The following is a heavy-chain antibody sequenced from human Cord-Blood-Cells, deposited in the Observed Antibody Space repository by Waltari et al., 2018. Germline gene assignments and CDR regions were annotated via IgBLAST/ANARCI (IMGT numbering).Heavy chain of an antibody. V-gene: IGHV4-34*01. Sequence: QVQLPQGGAGLLKPSAPLYLTRAVSGGSFSGYYWSWIRQPPGKGLEWIGEINHSGSTNYNPSLKSRVTISVDTSKNQFSLKLSSVTAADTAVYYCARGPLIAAAGSYAFDIWGQGTMVTDSS. CDR1: GGSFSGYY. CDR2: INHSGST. CDR3: ARGPLIAAAGSYAFDI. J-gene: IGHJ3*02. D-gene: IGHD6-13*01.